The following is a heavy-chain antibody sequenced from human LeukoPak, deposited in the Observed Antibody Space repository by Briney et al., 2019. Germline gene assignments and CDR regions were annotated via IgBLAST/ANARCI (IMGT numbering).Heavy chain of an antibody. CDR2: TIPIFGTA. D-gene: IGHD3-22*01. V-gene: IGHV1-69*01. J-gene: IGHJ4*02. CDR1: GGTSSSYV. CDR3: ARGESSGYFYYGDFYFDY. Sequence: SVKVSCKASGGTSSSYVINWVRQAPGQGLEWMGGTIPIFGTANYAQKFQGRVTITADESTNTAYMELSSLRSEDTAVYYCARGESSGYFYYGDFYFDYWGQGTLVTVSS.